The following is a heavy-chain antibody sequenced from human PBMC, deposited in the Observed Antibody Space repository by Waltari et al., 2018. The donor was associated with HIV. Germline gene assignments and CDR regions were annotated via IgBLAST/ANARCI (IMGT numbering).Heavy chain of an antibody. CDR2: IYYSGST. CDR1: GGSISSSSYY. Sequence: QLQLQESGPGLVKPSETLSLTCTVSGGSISSSSYYWGWIRQPPGKGLEWIGSIYYSGSTYYNPSLTSRVTISVDTSKNQFSLKLSSVTAADTAVYYCARHPTGGSYSGVDYWGQGTLVTVSS. D-gene: IGHD1-26*01. J-gene: IGHJ4*02. V-gene: IGHV4-39*01. CDR3: ARHPTGGSYSGVDY.